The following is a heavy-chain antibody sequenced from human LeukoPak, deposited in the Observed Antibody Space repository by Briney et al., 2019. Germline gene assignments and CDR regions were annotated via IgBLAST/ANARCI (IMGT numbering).Heavy chain of an antibody. CDR1: GYTFTSYG. CDR2: INTNTGNP. D-gene: IGHD3-10*01. J-gene: IGHJ5*02. Sequence: ASVKVSCKASGYTFTSYGINWVRQAPGQGLEWMGWINTNTGNPTYAQGFTGRFVFSLDTSVSTAYPQISSLKAEDTAVYYCARAQDYYGSGSYYGGWFDPWGQGTLVTVSS. CDR3: ARAQDYYGSGSYYGGWFDP. V-gene: IGHV7-4-1*02.